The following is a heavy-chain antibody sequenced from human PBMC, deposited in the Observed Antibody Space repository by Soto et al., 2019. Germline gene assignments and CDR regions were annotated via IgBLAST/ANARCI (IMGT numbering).Heavy chain of an antibody. V-gene: IGHV3-33*01. CDR3: AREYLGWFDP. CDR1: GSTFSSYG. D-gene: IGHD2-2*01. J-gene: IGHJ5*02. Sequence: QVQLVESGGGVVQPGRSLRLSCAASGSTFSSYGMHWVRQAPGKGLEWVAVIWYDGSKKYYADSVKGRFSISSDNSKNTLYLQMNSLRAEDTAVYYCAREYLGWFDPWGQGTLVTVSS. CDR2: IWYDGSKK.